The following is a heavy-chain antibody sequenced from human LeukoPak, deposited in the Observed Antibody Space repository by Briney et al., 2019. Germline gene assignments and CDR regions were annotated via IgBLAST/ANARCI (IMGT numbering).Heavy chain of an antibody. D-gene: IGHD3-10*01. CDR1: GFTFSSFW. Sequence: GGSLRLSCSASGFTFSSFWMHWVRQAPGKGLVWVSRINTDGTTTNYADSVKGRFTISRDNANDTLSLQMNSLRAEDTAAYYCTRGDGSNVYFWGQGTLVTVSS. CDR2: INTDGTTT. CDR3: TRGDGSNVYF. V-gene: IGHV3-74*01. J-gene: IGHJ4*02.